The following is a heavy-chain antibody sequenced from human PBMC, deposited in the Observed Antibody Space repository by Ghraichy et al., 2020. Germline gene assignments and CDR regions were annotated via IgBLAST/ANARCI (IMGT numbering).Heavy chain of an antibody. CDR2: ISFDGSNE. J-gene: IGHJ6*02. CDR3: AKDSVKSYGSSGYYHFSGLDV. D-gene: IGHD3-22*01. V-gene: IGHV3-30*18. CDR1: DFTFSEYG. Sequence: GGSLRLSCVVSDFTFSEYGMNWVRQAPGKGLEWVAVISFDGSNELYVDSVKGRFTISRDNSRKAVYLQMNSLRSEDTAVYYCAKDSVKSYGSSGYYHFSGLDVWGQGTTVNVS.